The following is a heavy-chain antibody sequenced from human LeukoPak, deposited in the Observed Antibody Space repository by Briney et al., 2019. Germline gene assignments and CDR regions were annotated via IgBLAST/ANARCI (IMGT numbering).Heavy chain of an antibody. D-gene: IGHD6-13*01. CDR3: ARDMGGSSWYGDFDY. CDR2: IYYSGST. CDR1: GGSIGSYY. V-gene: IGHV4-59*01. J-gene: IGHJ4*02. Sequence: SETLSLTCAVSGGSIGSYYCSWIRQPPGKGLEWIGYIYYSGSTNYNPSLKSRVTISVDTSKNQFSLKLSSVTAADTAVYYCARDMGGSSWYGDFDYWGQGTLVTVSS.